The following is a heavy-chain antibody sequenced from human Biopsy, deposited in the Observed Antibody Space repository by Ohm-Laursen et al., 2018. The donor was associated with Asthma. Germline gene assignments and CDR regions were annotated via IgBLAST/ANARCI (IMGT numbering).Heavy chain of an antibody. J-gene: IGHJ4*02. CDR3: ARRGGVRRYFDY. D-gene: IGHD3-16*01. CDR1: GGSISSGVYY. V-gene: IGHV4-30-4*01. CDR2: IYYIGST. Sequence: TLSLTCTVSGGSISSGVYYWSWVRQPPGKGLEWIGNIYYIGSTYYNPSPKSRVAISLDTSKNQFSLKLSSVTAADTAVYLCARRGGVRRYFDYWGQGTLVTVSS.